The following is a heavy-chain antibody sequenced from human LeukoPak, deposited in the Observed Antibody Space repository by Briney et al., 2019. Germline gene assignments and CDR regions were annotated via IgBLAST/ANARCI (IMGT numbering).Heavy chain of an antibody. CDR3: VRELSGPNDY. V-gene: IGHV3-74*01. D-gene: IGHD3-3*01. Sequence: PGGSLRLSCAASGFTFSSYWMHWVRQAPGKGLVWVSHINSDGSTTNYADSVTGRFTISRDDAKNTLYLQMNSLRAEDTAVYYCVRELSGPNDYWGQGALVTVSS. CDR2: INSDGSTT. J-gene: IGHJ4*02. CDR1: GFTFSSYW.